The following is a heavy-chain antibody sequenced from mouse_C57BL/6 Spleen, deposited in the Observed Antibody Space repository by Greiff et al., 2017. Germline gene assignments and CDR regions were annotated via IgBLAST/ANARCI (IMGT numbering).Heavy chain of an antibody. Sequence: DVQLVESGGGLVKPGGSLKLSCAASGFTFSSYAMSWVRQTPEKRLEWVATISDGGSYTSYPDNVKGRFTISREHAKNNLYLQMSYLKSEDTAMYYCARQGWDPCYFDYWGQGTTLTVSS. V-gene: IGHV5-4*01. D-gene: IGHD4-1*01. J-gene: IGHJ2*01. CDR1: GFTFSSYA. CDR2: ISDGGSYT. CDR3: ARQGWDPCYFDY.